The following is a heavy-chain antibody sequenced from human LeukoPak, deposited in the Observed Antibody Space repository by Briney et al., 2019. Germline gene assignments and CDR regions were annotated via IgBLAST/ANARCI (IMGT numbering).Heavy chain of an antibody. CDR1: GFTFSSYG. CDR3: AKTKYRGSWYYFDY. CDR2: IWYDGSNK. D-gene: IGHD6-13*01. V-gene: IGHV3-30*02. J-gene: IGHJ4*02. Sequence: GGSLRLSCAASGFTFSSYGMHWVRQAPGKGLEWVAVIWYDGSNKYYADSVKGRFTISRDNSKNTLYLQMNSLRAEDTAVYHCAKTKYRGSWYYFDYWGQGTLVTVSS.